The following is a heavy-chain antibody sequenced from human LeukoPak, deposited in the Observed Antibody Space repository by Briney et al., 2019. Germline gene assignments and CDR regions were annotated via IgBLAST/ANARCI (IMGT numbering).Heavy chain of an antibody. D-gene: IGHD4-23*01. J-gene: IGHJ4*02. V-gene: IGHV3-64D*09. CDR1: GFSFSSFV. CDR2: INSNGGNT. Sequence: LPGGSLRLSCSASGFSFSSFVMHWVRQAPGKGLEYVSAINSNGGNTYYADSVKGRLTISRDNSKNTLYLQMSSLRVEDTAVYYCVKVGKEGDYWGQGTLVAVSS. CDR3: VKVGKEGDY.